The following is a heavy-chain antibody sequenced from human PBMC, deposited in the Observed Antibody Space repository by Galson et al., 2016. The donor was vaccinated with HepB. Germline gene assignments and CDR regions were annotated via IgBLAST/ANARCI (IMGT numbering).Heavy chain of an antibody. CDR3: AKVETTAFLPFDF. J-gene: IGHJ4*02. D-gene: IGHD5-18*01. Sequence: SLRLSCAASGFIFSSHAMSWVRQAPGKGLEWVSGISGSGGTTFYADSVKGRFTISRDNSKNTLFLQMDSLRAEDSAIYFCAKVETTAFLPFDFWGQGTLVTVSS. CDR2: ISGSGGTT. CDR1: GFIFSSHA. V-gene: IGHV3-23*01.